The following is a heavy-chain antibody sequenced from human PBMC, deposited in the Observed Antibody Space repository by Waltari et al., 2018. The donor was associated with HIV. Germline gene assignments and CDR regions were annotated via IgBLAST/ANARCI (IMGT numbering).Heavy chain of an antibody. V-gene: IGHV3-7*01. CDR1: GFTFSSYW. J-gene: IGHJ3*02. CDR3: AREGYIVVARGGAFDI. D-gene: IGHD2-21*01. CDR2: IKQDGSEK. Sequence: EVQLVESGGGLVQPGGSLRLSCAASGFTFSSYWMSWVRQAPGKGLEWVANIKQDGSEKYYVDSVKGRFTISRDNAKNSLYLQMNSLRAEDTAVYYCAREGYIVVARGGAFDIWGQGTMVTVSS.